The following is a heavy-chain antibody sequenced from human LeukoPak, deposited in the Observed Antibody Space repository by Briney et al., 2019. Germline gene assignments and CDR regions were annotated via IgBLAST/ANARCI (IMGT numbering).Heavy chain of an antibody. V-gene: IGHV1-2*02. Sequence: ASVKVSCKASGYTFTGYYMHWVRQAPGQGLEWMGWISPNSGGTNYAQKFQGRVTMTRDTSISTAYMELSRLRSDDTAVYYCARAHYSSGWVPFDYWGQGTLVTVSS. CDR3: ARAHYSSGWVPFDY. J-gene: IGHJ4*02. CDR2: ISPNSGGT. D-gene: IGHD6-19*01. CDR1: GYTFTGYY.